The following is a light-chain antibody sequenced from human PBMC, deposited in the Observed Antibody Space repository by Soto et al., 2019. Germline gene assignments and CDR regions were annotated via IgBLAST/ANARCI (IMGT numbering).Light chain of an antibody. V-gene: IGKV1-5*03. CDR1: QTIDKW. CDR2: KAS. Sequence: DIQMTQSPSTLSASVGDRVTITCRASQTIDKWLAWYQQKPGKAPKPLIYKASILQSGVPSRFSGSGSGTEFTLTITSLQPDDVGSYFCQQYSRFSWTFGQGTKVEIK. J-gene: IGKJ1*01. CDR3: QQYSRFSWT.